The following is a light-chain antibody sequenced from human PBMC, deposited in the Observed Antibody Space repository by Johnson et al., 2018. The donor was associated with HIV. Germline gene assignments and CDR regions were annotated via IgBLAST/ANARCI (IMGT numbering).Light chain of an antibody. Sequence: QSVLTQSPSVSAAPGQKVTISCSGSSSNIENNYVSWYQQLPGTAPKLLIYDNNKRPPGIPDRFSGSKSGTSVTLDITGLQTGDEADYYCGTWDSSLSVPYVVGTGTKVTVL. CDR2: DNN. CDR1: SSNIENNY. V-gene: IGLV1-51*01. CDR3: GTWDSSLSVPYV. J-gene: IGLJ1*01.